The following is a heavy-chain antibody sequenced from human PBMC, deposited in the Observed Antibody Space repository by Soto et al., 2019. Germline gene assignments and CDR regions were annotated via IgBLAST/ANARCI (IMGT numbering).Heavy chain of an antibody. J-gene: IGHJ5*02. Sequence: QVQLVQSGAEVKKPGASVKVSCKASGYIFTNYDINWVRQATGQGLEYLGWINPNSGNTGYVQKFKGRVTMTMNTSLKSVTIELKILRSDETAGYYCARCFKNWVYTRWFAPWGEGTLVSVSS. CDR3: ARCFKNWVYTRWFAP. V-gene: IGHV1-8*01. D-gene: IGHD7-27*01. CDR2: INPNSGNT. CDR1: GYIFTNYD.